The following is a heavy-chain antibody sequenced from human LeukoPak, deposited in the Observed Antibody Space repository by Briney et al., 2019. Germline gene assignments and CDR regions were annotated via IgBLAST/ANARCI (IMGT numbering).Heavy chain of an antibody. D-gene: IGHD2-2*01. J-gene: IGHJ4*02. CDR3: ANVGGYCISTSCLAYFHY. Sequence: PGGSLRLSCAASGFSFNTYAMHWVRQAPGKGLEWVSLIIDGGGNTYYADPVKGRFTVSRDNSKNTLYLQMDSLRAEDTAIYYCANVGGYCISTSCLAYFHYWGQGTLVTVSS. CDR2: IIDGGGNT. V-gene: IGHV3-23*01. CDR1: GFSFNTYA.